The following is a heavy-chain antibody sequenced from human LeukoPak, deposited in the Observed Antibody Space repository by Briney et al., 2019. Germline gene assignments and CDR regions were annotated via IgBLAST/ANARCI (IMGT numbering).Heavy chain of an antibody. V-gene: IGHV4-39*07. CDR2: INHSGST. Sequence: SETLSLICTVSGDSISSSSYYWSWIRQPPGKGLEWIGEINHSGSTNYNPSLKSRVTISVDTSKNQFSLKLSSVTAADTAVYYCARVEYSRNYYYYGMDVWGQGTTVTVSS. J-gene: IGHJ6*02. CDR3: ARVEYSRNYYYYGMDV. D-gene: IGHD6-6*01. CDR1: GDSISSSSYY.